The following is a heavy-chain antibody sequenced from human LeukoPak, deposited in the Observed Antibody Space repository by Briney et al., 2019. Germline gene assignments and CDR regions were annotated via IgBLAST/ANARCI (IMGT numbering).Heavy chain of an antibody. CDR2: INHSGST. D-gene: IGHD6-19*01. CDR1: GGSFSGYY. J-gene: IGHJ3*02. Sequence: SETLSLTCTVYGGSFSGYYWSWIRQPPGKGLEWIGEINHSGSTNYNPSLKSRVTMSVDTSKNQFSLKLTSVTAADTALYYCAKGGWSLDIWGQGTMVTVSS. V-gene: IGHV4-34*01. CDR3: AKGGWSLDI.